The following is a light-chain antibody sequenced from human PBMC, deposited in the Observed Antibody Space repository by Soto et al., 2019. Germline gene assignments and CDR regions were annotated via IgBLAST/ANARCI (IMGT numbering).Light chain of an antibody. CDR2: GAS. CDR1: QSVSSN. V-gene: IGKV3-15*01. J-gene: IGKJ2*01. CDR3: QHYNNWPVYT. Sequence: EIVMTQSPATRSVSPGERATLSCRASQSVSSNLAWYQQKPGQAPRLLIYGASTRATGIPARFSGSGSGTEFTLTTSSLQSEDFGVYYCQHYNNWPVYTFGQGTKLEIK.